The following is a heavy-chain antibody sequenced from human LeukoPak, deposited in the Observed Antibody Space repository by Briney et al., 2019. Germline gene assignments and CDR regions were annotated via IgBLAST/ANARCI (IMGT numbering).Heavy chain of an antibody. Sequence: ASVKVSCKASGYTFTNYGITWVRQAPGQGLEWMGWISAYNGDTNYAQRFQGRITMTTDTSTSTAYMELRSLTSDDTAVYYCARVGAYCTSTSCLDYWGQGTLVTVSS. D-gene: IGHD2-2*01. V-gene: IGHV1-18*01. CDR1: GYTFTNYG. CDR3: ARVGAYCTSTSCLDY. J-gene: IGHJ4*02. CDR2: ISAYNGDT.